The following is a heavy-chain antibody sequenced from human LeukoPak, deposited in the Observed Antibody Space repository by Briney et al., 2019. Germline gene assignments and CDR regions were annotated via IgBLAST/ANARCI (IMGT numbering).Heavy chain of an antibody. CDR1: GFPFSTYW. CDR3: ARAHNWKYGSFDF. J-gene: IGHJ4*02. Sequence: GGSLRLSCAASGFPFSTYWMSWVRQAPGKGLEWVANINQDGTEKYYVDSVKGRFTISRDYAKNSLYLQMNSLRAEDTAVYYCARAHNWKYGSFDFWGQGTLVTVSS. CDR2: INQDGTEK. D-gene: IGHD1-7*01. V-gene: IGHV3-7*01.